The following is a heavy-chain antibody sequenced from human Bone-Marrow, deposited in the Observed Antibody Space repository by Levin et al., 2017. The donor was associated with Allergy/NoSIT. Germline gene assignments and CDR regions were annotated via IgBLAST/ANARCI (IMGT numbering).Heavy chain of an antibody. J-gene: IGHJ2*01. V-gene: IGHV4-59*01. Sequence: NSSETLSLTCSVSGGSISRYYWNWIRQTPGKGLEWIGHVYPGGSTSYNPSLKGRVTISPDESNNQISLSLTSVTSADTAVYYCAGLSELWPALGYFELWGRGTLVTVSS. D-gene: IGHD3-16*01. CDR3: AGLSELWPALGYFEL. CDR1: GGSISRYY. CDR2: VYPGGST.